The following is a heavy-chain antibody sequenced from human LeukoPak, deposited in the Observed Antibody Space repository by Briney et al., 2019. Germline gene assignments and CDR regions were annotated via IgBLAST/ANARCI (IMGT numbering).Heavy chain of an antibody. V-gene: IGHV3-33*01. Sequence: PGGSLRLSCAASGFTFSSYGMHWVRQAPGKGLEWVAVIWNDGTNTYYADSVKGRFTISRDNSKNTLYLQMNSLRAEDTAVYYCARDFCSGGSCYPDAFDIWGQGTMVTVSP. CDR3: ARDFCSGGSCYPDAFDI. J-gene: IGHJ3*02. CDR1: GFTFSSYG. D-gene: IGHD2-15*01. CDR2: IWNDGTNT.